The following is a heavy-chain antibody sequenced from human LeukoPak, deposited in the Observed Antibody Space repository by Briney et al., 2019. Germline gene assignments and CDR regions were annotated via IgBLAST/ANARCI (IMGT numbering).Heavy chain of an antibody. Sequence: ASVKVSCKASGYTFTGYYMHWVRQAPGQGLEWMGWINPNSGGTNYAQKFQGRVTMTRDTSISTAYMELSRLRSDDTAVYYCARGAATGDNEDWYFDLWGRGTLVTVSS. V-gene: IGHV1-2*02. CDR3: ARGAATGDNEDWYFDL. D-gene: IGHD7-27*01. CDR2: INPNSGGT. J-gene: IGHJ2*01. CDR1: GYTFTGYY.